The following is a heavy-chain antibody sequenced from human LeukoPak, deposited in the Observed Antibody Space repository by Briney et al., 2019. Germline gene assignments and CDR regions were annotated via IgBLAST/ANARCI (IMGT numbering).Heavy chain of an antibody. J-gene: IGHJ4*02. Sequence: ASVKVSCKASGYTFTGYYMHWVRQAPGQGLEWMGIINPSGGSTSYAQKFQGRVTMTRDTSTSTVYMELSSLRSEDTAVYYCARDALYSGSYWGYFDYWGQGTLVTVSS. CDR2: INPSGGST. CDR1: GYTFTGYY. V-gene: IGHV1-46*01. D-gene: IGHD1-26*01. CDR3: ARDALYSGSYWGYFDY.